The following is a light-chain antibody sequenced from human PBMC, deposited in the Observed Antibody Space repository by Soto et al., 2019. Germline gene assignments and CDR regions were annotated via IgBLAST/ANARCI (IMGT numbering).Light chain of an antibody. V-gene: IGKV1-39*01. CDR1: QSINSY. J-gene: IGKJ4*01. CDR3: QQSYRTPLT. Sequence: DIQMTQSPSSLSASVGDGVTITCRASQSINSYLNWYQQKPGRATDLLIYAASSLQSGVPSRFSGSGSGTDFTLTISSLQPEDFATYYCQQSYRTPLTFGGGTKVDIK. CDR2: AAS.